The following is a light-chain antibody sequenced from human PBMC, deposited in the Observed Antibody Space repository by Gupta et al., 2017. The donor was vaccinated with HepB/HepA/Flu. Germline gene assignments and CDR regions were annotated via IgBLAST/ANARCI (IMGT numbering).Light chain of an antibody. J-gene: IGKJ3*01. Sequence: DIQMTQSPSSLSASVGDRVTLTCRASQGITEYLAWYQQKPGKVPKLLIFAASRLQAGVPSRFSGSGSGTDFTLTISSLQPEDVATYYCQKYDGSPLTFGPGTKVYIK. V-gene: IGKV1-27*01. CDR1: QGITEY. CDR2: AAS. CDR3: QKYDGSPLT.